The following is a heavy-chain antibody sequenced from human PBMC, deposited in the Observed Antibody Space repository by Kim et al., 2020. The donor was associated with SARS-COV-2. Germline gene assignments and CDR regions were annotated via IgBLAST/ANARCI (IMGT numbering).Heavy chain of an antibody. D-gene: IGHD4-17*01. J-gene: IGHJ5*02. CDR1: GGSISSSSYY. CDR2: IYYSGST. Sequence: SETLSLTCTVSGGSISSSSYYWGWIRQPPGKGLEWIGSIYYSGSTYYNPSLKSRVTISVDTSKNQFSLKLSSVTAADTAVYYCARDRRTVTFRSVFDPWGQGTLVTVSS. V-gene: IGHV4-39*07. CDR3: ARDRRTVTFRSVFDP.